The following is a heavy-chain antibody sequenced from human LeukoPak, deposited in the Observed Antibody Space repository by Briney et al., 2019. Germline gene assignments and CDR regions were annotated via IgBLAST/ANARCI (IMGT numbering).Heavy chain of an antibody. J-gene: IGHJ6*02. CDR3: AKAGPRPLGGYGMDV. Sequence: GRSLRLSCAASGFTFSSYAMSWVRQAPGKGLEWVSAISGSGGSTYYADSVKGRFTISRDNSKNTLYLQMNSPRAEDTAVYYCAKAGPRPLGGYGMDVWGQGTTVTVSS. CDR2: ISGSGGST. CDR1: GFTFSSYA. V-gene: IGHV3-23*01. D-gene: IGHD6-6*01.